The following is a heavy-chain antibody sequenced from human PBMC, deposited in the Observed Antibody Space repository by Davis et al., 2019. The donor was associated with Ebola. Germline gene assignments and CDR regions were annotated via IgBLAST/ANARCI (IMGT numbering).Heavy chain of an antibody. Sequence: KLQGRVTLTADRSTSTAYMELNSLTSEDSAVYYCAKETVAGTDAFDIWGQGTMVTVSS. D-gene: IGHD6-19*01. CDR3: AKETVAGTDAFDI. V-gene: IGHV1-69*04. J-gene: IGHJ3*02.